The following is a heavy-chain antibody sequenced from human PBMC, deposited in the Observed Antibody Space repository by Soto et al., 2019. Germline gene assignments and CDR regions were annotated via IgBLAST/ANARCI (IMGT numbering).Heavy chain of an antibody. CDR3: ARVPGDFWSGYYSWFDP. V-gene: IGHV4-34*01. Sequence: SDTLYRPFAVNGVSFSGYYWTWIRQPPGTGLEWIGEINHSGSTNYNPSLKSRVTISVDTSKNQFSLKMSSVTAADTAVYYCARVPGDFWSGYYSWFDPWGQGTLVT. CDR1: GVSFSGYY. D-gene: IGHD3-3*01. CDR2: INHSGST. J-gene: IGHJ5*02.